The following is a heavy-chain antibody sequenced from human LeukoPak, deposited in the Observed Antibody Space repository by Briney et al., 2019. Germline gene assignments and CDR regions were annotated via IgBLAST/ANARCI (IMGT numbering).Heavy chain of an antibody. V-gene: IGHV3-7*01. D-gene: IGHD5-12*01. CDR3: AREAGGYSGYETYFDY. CDR1: GFTFSSYW. Sequence: TGGSLRLSCAASGFTFSSYWMSWVRQAPGKGLEWVANIKQDGSEKYYVDSVKGRFTISRDNAKNSLYLQMNSLRAEDTAVYYCAREAGGYSGYETYFDYWGQGTLVTVSS. J-gene: IGHJ4*02. CDR2: IKQDGSEK.